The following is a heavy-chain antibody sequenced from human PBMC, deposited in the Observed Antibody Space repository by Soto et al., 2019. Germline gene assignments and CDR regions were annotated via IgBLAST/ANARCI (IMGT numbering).Heavy chain of an antibody. D-gene: IGHD1-26*01. J-gene: IGHJ4*02. CDR1: GFSLSSSGVG. Sequence: QITLRQSGPTRVRPTQPLTLTCNFSGFSLSSSGVGVGWIRQPPGKAPEWLVVIYWDDDKRYSPSLKSRLTITKGTSKNQVVLTMTNMDPVDTGTYYRANRALYSGSYWDGGYFDAWGQGTPVTVSP. V-gene: IGHV2-5*02. CDR3: ANRALYSGSYWDGGYFDA. CDR2: IYWDDDK.